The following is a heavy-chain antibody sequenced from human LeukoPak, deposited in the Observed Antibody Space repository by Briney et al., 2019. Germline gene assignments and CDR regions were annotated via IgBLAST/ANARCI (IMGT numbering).Heavy chain of an antibody. V-gene: IGHV1-2*06. Sequence: GASVKVSCKASGYTFTGYYMHWVRQAPGQGLEWMGRINPNSGGTNYAQKFQGRATMTRDTSISTAYMELSRLRSDDTAVYYCARDLHPITPWLVGGATIDYWGQGTLVTVSS. CDR1: GYTFTGYY. J-gene: IGHJ4*02. CDR3: ARDLHPITPWLVGGATIDY. D-gene: IGHD3-22*01. CDR2: INPNSGGT.